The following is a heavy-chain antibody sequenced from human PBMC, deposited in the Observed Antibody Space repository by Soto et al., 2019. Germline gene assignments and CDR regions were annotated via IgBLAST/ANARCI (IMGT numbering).Heavy chain of an antibody. V-gene: IGHV3-15*01. CDR2: IKSKTDGGTT. Sequence: PGVSRRLSCAASGFTFSNASMSWVLQAPGKGLEWVGRIKSKTDGGTTDYAAPVKGRFTISRDDSKNTQYLQMNSLKTESTAVYYCTTTINKLLWFGRATWGKETTVTVCS. J-gene: IGHJ6*04. CDR1: GFTFSNAS. CDR3: TTTINKLLWFGRAT. D-gene: IGHD3-10*01.